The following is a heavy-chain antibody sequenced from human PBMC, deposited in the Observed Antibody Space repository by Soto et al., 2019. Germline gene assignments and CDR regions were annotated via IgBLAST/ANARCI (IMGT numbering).Heavy chain of an antibody. CDR1: GGSISSSSYY. CDR3: ARTRDFWSGNDAFDI. D-gene: IGHD3-3*01. V-gene: IGHV4-39*07. J-gene: IGHJ3*02. Sequence: SETLSLTCTVSGGSISSSSYYWGWIRQPPGKGLEWIGSIYYSGSTYYNPSLKSRVTISVDTSKNQFSLKLSSVTAADTAVYFCARTRDFWSGNDAFDIWGQGTMVTVSS. CDR2: IYYSGST.